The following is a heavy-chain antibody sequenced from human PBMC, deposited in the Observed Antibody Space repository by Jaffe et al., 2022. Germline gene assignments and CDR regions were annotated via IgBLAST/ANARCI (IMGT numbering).Heavy chain of an antibody. D-gene: IGHD6-19*01. Sequence: QVQLVESGGGVVQPGGSLRLSCAASGFTFSSYGMHWVRQAPGKGLEWVAFIRYDGSNKYYADSVKGRFTISRDNSKNTLYLQMNSLRAEDTAVYYCAKAVADFYYYFDYWGQGTLVTVSS. CDR1: GFTFSSYG. J-gene: IGHJ4*02. CDR3: AKAVADFYYYFDY. CDR2: IRYDGSNK. V-gene: IGHV3-30*02.